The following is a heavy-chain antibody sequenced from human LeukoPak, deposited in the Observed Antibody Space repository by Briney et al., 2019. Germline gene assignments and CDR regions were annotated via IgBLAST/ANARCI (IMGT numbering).Heavy chain of an antibody. CDR3: ARHFRQQLYPPRDYYYGMDV. V-gene: IGHV4-59*08. CDR1: GVSMRTYY. Sequence: PSETLSLTCTVSGVSMRTYYWSWIRQPPGKGLEWIGYVSYSGSTDYNPSLKSRLTISVDTSKNQFSLKLSSVTAADTAVYYCARHFRQQLYPPRDYYYGMDVWGQGTTVTVSS. CDR2: VSYSGST. J-gene: IGHJ6*02. D-gene: IGHD6-13*01.